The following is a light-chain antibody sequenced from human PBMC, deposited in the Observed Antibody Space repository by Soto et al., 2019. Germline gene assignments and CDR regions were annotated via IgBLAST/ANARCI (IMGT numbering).Light chain of an antibody. Sequence: EIVLTQSPATLSLSPGERATLSCRASQSVSSYLAWYQQKPGQAPRLLIYDASNRATGIPDRISGSGSGTDFTLTISRLEPEDFAVYYCQQYGSSPWTFGQGTKWIS. J-gene: IGKJ1*01. CDR1: QSVSSY. V-gene: IGKV3-20*01. CDR3: QQYGSSPWT. CDR2: DAS.